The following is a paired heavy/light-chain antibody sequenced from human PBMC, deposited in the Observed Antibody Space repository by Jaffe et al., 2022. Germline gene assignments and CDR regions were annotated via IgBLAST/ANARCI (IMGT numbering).Heavy chain of an antibody. D-gene: IGHD6-13*01. Sequence: QLQLQESGPGLVKPSETLSLTCTVSGGSISSSSNYWDWIRQPPGKGLEWIGSMYYGGSTHYNPSLKSRVTISVDTSKSQFSLKLSSVTAADTAVYYCARGARAAAGLEYYFDSWGQGTLVTVSS. CDR3: ARGARAAAGLEYYFDS. V-gene: IGHV4-39*01. CDR1: GGSISSSSNY. CDR2: MYYGGST. J-gene: IGHJ4*02.
Light chain of an antibody. CDR1: KLEDKY. Sequence: SYDLTQPPSVSVSPGQTASITCSGDKLEDKYACWYQQKPGQSPVLVIYEDNKRPPGIPERFSGSNSGNTATLTISVTQAMDEADYYCQAWDSATVIFGGGTKLTVL. CDR3: QAWDSATVI. CDR2: EDN. V-gene: IGLV3-1*01. J-gene: IGLJ2*01.